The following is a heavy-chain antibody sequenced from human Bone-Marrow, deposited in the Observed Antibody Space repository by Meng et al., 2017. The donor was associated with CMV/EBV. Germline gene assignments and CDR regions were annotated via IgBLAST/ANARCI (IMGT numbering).Heavy chain of an antibody. CDR3: ARYEYDSSANDAFDI. D-gene: IGHD3-22*01. CDR2: IYYSGST. CDR1: GGSISSSSYY. Sequence: GSLRLSCTVSGGSISSSSYYWGWIRQPPGKGLEWIGSIYYSGSTYYNPSLKSRVTISVDTSKNQFSLQLNSVTPEDTAVYYCARYEYDSSANDAFDIWGQGTMVTVSS. J-gene: IGHJ3*02. V-gene: IGHV4-39*07.